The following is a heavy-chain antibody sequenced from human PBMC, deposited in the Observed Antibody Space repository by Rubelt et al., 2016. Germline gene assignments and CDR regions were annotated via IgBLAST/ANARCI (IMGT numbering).Heavy chain of an antibody. V-gene: IGHV5-51*03. Sequence: EVQLVQSGAEVKKPGESLKISCQGSGYSFTGFWIAWVRQMPGKGPEWMGIIFPGDSDTRYNPSFQGQVTIAADKSIRTAYLQWGSLKASDTAMYYWARPHVVGAPTKSYLDSWGQGTLVTVSS. CDR2: IFPGDSDT. CDR3: ARPHVVGAPTKSYLDS. CDR1: GYSFTGFW. D-gene: IGHD2-15*01. J-gene: IGHJ4*02.